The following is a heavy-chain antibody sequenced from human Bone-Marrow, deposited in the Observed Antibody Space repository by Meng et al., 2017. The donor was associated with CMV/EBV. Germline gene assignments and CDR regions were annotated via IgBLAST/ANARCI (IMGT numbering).Heavy chain of an antibody. CDR3: VTGGYLLDY. V-gene: IGHV3-15*07. CDR1: GFIFSNAW. D-gene: IGHD5-18*01. J-gene: IGHJ4*02. CDR2: IKSKVDGGTT. Sequence: LSCAASGFIFSNAWLTCVRQAPGKGLEWVGRIKSKVDGGTTDYAAPVKGRFSISRDDSKNTVYMQMSSLKTEDTAVYYCVTGGYLLDYWGQGTLVTVSS.